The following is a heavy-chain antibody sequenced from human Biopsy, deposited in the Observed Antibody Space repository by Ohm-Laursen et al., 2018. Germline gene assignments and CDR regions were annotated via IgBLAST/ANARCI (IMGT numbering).Heavy chain of an antibody. Sequence: SSVKVSCNAPTGTFNSYGIIWVRQAPGQGLGWMGRIIPILRTTAYAQTFLGRVTITADSPTSTVDMELTSLTSDDTAVYFCAREAIGYQLPCDDWGQGTLVTVSS. CDR1: TGTFNSYG. D-gene: IGHD2-2*01. V-gene: IGHV1-69*11. CDR3: AREAIGYQLPCDD. J-gene: IGHJ4*02. CDR2: IIPILRTT.